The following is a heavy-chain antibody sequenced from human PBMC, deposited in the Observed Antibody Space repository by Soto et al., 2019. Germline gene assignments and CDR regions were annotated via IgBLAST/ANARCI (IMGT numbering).Heavy chain of an antibody. CDR1: GFTFSNYG. D-gene: IGHD2-15*01. CDR2: MSYDGSNK. J-gene: IGHJ4*02. V-gene: IGHV3-30*18. CDR3: AKEVWGYCSGGTCYSFDY. Sequence: PGGSLRLSCAASGFTFSNYGMHWVRQAPGKXLEWVAVMSYDGSNKYYADSVKGRFTISRDNSKNTLYLQMNSLRAEDTAVYYCAKEVWGYCSGGTCYSFDYWGQGTLVTVSS.